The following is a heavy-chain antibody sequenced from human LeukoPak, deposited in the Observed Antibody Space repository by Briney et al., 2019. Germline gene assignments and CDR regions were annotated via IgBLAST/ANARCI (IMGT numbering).Heavy chain of an antibody. Sequence: PSETLSLTCTVSGGSISSYYWSWIRQPPGKGLEWIGYIYYSGSTNYNPSLKSRVTISVDTSKKQFSLKLSSVTAADTAVYYCAREGDCSGGSCYSNWFDPWGQGTLVTVSS. CDR1: GGSISSYY. CDR3: AREGDCSGGSCYSNWFDP. V-gene: IGHV4-59*01. D-gene: IGHD2-15*01. J-gene: IGHJ5*02. CDR2: IYYSGST.